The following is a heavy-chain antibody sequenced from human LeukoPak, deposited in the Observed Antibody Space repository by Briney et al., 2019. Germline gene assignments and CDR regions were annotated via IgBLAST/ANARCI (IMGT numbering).Heavy chain of an antibody. Sequence: AGGSLRLSCAASGFTFSSYWMHWVRQAPGKGLVGVSRINNDGRSTNYADSAKGRFTISRDNAKNTLYLQMYSLRAEDTAVYYCARVRWGGLYYFDYWGQGTLVTVSS. CDR1: GFTFSSYW. J-gene: IGHJ4*02. CDR2: INNDGRST. V-gene: IGHV3-74*01. D-gene: IGHD3-16*01. CDR3: ARVRWGGLYYFDY.